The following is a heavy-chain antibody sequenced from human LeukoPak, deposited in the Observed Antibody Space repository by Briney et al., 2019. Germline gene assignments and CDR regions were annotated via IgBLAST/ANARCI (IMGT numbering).Heavy chain of an antibody. CDR1: GYTFTSYG. Sequence: ASVKVSCKASGYTFTSYGISCVRQAPVQGLEWMGWISAYNGNTNYAQKLQGRVTMTTDTSTSTAYMELRSLRSDDTAVYYCARVRPKGYFYGSGSYGDPIDLWGQGTMVTVSS. CDR3: ARVRPKGYFYGSGSYGDPIDL. J-gene: IGHJ3*01. D-gene: IGHD3-10*01. V-gene: IGHV1-18*01. CDR2: ISAYNGNT.